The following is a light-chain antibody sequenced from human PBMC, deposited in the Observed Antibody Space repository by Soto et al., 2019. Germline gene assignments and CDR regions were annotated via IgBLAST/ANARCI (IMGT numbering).Light chain of an antibody. CDR1: QSISSY. V-gene: IGKV1-39*01. Sequence: DIQMTQSPSSLSASVGDRFTITCRASQSISSYLNWYQQKPGKAPKLLIYAASRLQSGVHSRFSGSDSGTDFTLTISSLQPEDFATYYCQQGYSTPSLTLRGGTNVEIK. CDR2: AAS. J-gene: IGKJ4*01. CDR3: QQGYSTPSLT.